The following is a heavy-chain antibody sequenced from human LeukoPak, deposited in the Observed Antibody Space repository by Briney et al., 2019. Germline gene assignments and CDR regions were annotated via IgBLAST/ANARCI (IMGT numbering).Heavy chain of an antibody. J-gene: IGHJ6*02. CDR3: AKGGKRSPYCVVVPAAMRSCYYYYYGMDV. Sequence: SGRSLRLSCAASGFTFSSYGMHWVRQAPGKGLEWVAVISYDGSNKYYADSVKGRFTISRDNSKNTLYLQMNSLRAEDTAVYYCAKGGKRSPYCVVVPAAMRSCYYYYYGMDVWGQGTTVTVSS. CDR1: GFTFSSYG. CDR2: ISYDGSNK. V-gene: IGHV3-30*18. D-gene: IGHD2-2*01.